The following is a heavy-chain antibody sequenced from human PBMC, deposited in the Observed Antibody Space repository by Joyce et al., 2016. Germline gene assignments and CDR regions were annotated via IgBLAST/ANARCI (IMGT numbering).Heavy chain of an antibody. V-gene: IGHV4-4*02. Sequence: QVQLQESGPGLVKPSGTLSLTCAVSGGSISSAHWWSWVRQPPGKGLEWIGEIYLGESTTYTPSLKSGVTISVDKSKNQLSLKMKSVTAADTAVYYCARNGAYSQDSWGQGTLVTVSS. CDR3: ARNGAYSQDS. CDR1: GGSISSAHW. CDR2: IYLGEST. J-gene: IGHJ5*01. D-gene: IGHD5-12*01.